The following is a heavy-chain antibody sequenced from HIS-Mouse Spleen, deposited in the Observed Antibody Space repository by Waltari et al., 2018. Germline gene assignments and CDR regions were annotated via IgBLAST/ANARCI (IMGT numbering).Heavy chain of an antibody. CDR1: GGSISSSLYY. CDR2: IYYSGST. Sequence: QLQLQESGPGLVKPSGTLSLTCTVSGGSISSSLYYWGWIRQPPGKGLEWIGSIYYSGSTYYNPSLKSRVTISVDTSKNQFSLKLSSVTAADTAVYYCAREIPYSSSWYDWYFDLWGRGTLVTVSS. V-gene: IGHV4-39*07. CDR3: AREIPYSSSWYDWYFDL. D-gene: IGHD6-13*01. J-gene: IGHJ2*01.